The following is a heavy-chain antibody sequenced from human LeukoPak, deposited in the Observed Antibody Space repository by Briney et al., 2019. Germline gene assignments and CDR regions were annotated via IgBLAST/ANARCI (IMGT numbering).Heavy chain of an antibody. CDR3: ARTDIVATIDGLDY. D-gene: IGHD5-12*01. CDR2: IYHSGST. Sequence: SETLSLTCTVSGYSISSGYYWGWIRQPPGKGLEWIGSIYHSGSTYYNPSLKSRVTISVDTSKNQFSLKLSSVTAADTAVYYCARTDIVATIDGLDYWGQGTLVTVSS. CDR1: GYSISSGYY. V-gene: IGHV4-38-2*02. J-gene: IGHJ4*02.